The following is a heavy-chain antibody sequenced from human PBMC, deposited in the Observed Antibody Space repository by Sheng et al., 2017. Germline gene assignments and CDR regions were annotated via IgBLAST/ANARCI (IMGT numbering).Heavy chain of an antibody. Sequence: EVQVMESGGGLVQPGGSLRLSCAASGFTFNNYAMTWVRQAPGKGLDWVSGTSGSGGSIYYAASVKGRFTISRDNSKNTLYLQMSSLRAEDTAVYYCAKGVEEATLRKGPFDYVGPRERWSPSP. J-gene: IGHJ4*02. CDR3: AKGVEEATLRKGPFDY. V-gene: IGHV3-23*01. D-gene: IGHD5-12*01. CDR2: TSGSGGSI. CDR1: GFTFNNYA.